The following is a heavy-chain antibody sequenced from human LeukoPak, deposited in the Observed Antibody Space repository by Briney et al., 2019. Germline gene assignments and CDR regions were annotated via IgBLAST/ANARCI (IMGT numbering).Heavy chain of an antibody. CDR1: GFTFNSYA. CDR3: ATVRTTIGVSSTWGHDAFDV. J-gene: IGHJ3*01. D-gene: IGHD6-13*01. CDR2: ISYDGSDK. V-gene: IGHV3-30-3*01. Sequence: GGSLRLSCAASGFTFNSYAMHWVRQAPGKGLEWVAVISYDGSDKYYADSVKGRFTISRDNSKNTLYLQMNSLRVEDTAMYYCATVRTTIGVSSTWGHDAFDVWGQGTMVTVS.